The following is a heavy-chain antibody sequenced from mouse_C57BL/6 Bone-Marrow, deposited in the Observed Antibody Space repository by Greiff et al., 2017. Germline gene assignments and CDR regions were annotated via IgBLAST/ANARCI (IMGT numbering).Heavy chain of an antibody. V-gene: IGHV5-12*01. CDR3: ARKGDDYDGYAMDY. CDR1: GFTFSDYY. D-gene: IGHD2-4*01. CDR2: ISNGGGST. Sequence: EVQGVESGGGLVQPGGSLKLSCAASGFTFSDYYMYWVRQTPEKRLEWVAYISNGGGSTYYPDTVKGRFTISRDNAKNTLYLQMSRLKSEDTAMYYCARKGDDYDGYAMDYWGQGTSVTVSS. J-gene: IGHJ4*01.